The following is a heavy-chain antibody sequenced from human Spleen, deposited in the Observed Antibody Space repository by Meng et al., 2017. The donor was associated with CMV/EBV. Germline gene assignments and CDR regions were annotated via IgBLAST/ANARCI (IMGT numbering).Heavy chain of an antibody. CDR1: GYTFTSYG. V-gene: IGHV1-18*01. Sequence: QVPLVQSGAEVKKPGASVKVSCKASGYTFTSYGISWVRQAPGQGLEWMGWISAYNGNTNYAQKLQGRVTMTTDTSTSTAYMGLRSLRSDDTAVYYCASTYSSSWGVYYIDVWGKGTMVTVSS. J-gene: IGHJ6*03. CDR3: ASTYSSSWGVYYIDV. CDR2: ISAYNGNT. D-gene: IGHD6-13*01.